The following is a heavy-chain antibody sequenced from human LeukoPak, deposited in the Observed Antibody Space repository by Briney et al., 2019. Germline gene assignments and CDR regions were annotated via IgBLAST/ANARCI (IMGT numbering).Heavy chain of an antibody. Sequence: GGSLRLSCAASGFTFTDYYMSWIRQAPGKGLEWVAVISYDGSNKYYADSVKGRFTISRDNSKNTLYLQMNSLRAEDTAVYYCARDPSTYYYGSGFDYWGQGTLVTVSS. V-gene: IGHV3-30-3*01. J-gene: IGHJ4*02. D-gene: IGHD3-10*01. CDR1: GFTFTDYY. CDR2: ISYDGSNK. CDR3: ARDPSTYYYGSGFDY.